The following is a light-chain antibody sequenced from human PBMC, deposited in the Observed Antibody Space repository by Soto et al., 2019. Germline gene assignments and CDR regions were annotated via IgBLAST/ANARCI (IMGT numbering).Light chain of an antibody. CDR3: QAYDSSLSGYG. V-gene: IGLV1-40*01. Sequence: QSVLTQPPSVSGAPGQRGTISCTGSSSNIGAGYDVHWYQQLPGTAPKLLIYGNSNRPSGVPDRFSGSKSGTSASLAITGLQAEDEADYYCQAYDSSLSGYGFATGTKLTVL. J-gene: IGLJ1*01. CDR2: GNS. CDR1: SSNIGAGYD.